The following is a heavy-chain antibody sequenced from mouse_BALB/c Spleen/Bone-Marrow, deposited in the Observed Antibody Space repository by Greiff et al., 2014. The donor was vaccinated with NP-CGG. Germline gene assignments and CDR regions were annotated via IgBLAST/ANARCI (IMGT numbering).Heavy chain of an antibody. CDR2: INRNGGTN. CDR1: GFTFSSYG. D-gene: IGHD2-3*01. CDR3: ARGVDDYSWFAY. V-gene: IGHV5-6-3*01. J-gene: IGHJ3*01. Sequence: EVKLEESGGGLVQPGGSLKLSCTASGFTFSSYGLSWVRQTPDKRLELVATINRNGGTNSYPDSVKGRFTISRDNAENTLYLQMSSLKSEDTALYYCARGVDDYSWFAYWGQGTLVTVSA.